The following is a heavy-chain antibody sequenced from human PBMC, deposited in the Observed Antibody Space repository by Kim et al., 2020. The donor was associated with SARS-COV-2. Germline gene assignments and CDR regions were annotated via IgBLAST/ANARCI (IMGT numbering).Heavy chain of an antibody. D-gene: IGHD5-12*01. V-gene: IGHV4-39*01. CDR1: GGSISSSSYF. CDR2: LSYSGST. J-gene: IGHJ5*02. CDR3: ARRPRAGYRDNGFDP. Sequence: SETLSLTCTVSGGSISSSSYFWGWIRQPPGKGLEWIGSLSYSGSTYYNPSLKSRVTISVDTSKNQFSLRLSSVTAADMAVYYCARRPRAGYRDNGFDPWG.